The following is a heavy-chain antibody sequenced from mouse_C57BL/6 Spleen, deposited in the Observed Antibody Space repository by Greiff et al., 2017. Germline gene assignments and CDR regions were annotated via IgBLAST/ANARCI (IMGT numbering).Heavy chain of an antibody. CDR1: GYAFSSSW. Sequence: QVQLQQSGPELVKPGASVKISCKASGYAFSSSWMNWVKQRPGKGLEWIGRIYPGDGDTNYNGKFKGKATLTAAKSSSTAYMQLSSLTSEDSAVYFCASGGFITTGVAYVDYWGQGTTLTVSS. CDR2: IYPGDGDT. V-gene: IGHV1-82*01. D-gene: IGHD1-1*01. J-gene: IGHJ2*01. CDR3: ASGGFITTGVAYVDY.